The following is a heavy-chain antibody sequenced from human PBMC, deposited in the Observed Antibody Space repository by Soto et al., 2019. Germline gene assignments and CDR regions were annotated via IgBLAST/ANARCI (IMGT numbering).Heavy chain of an antibody. Sequence: QVQLVESGGGVVQPGRSLRLSCAASGFTFSSYGMHWVRQAPGKGLEWVAVIWYDGSNKYYADSVKGRFTISRDNSKNTLYLQMNSLRVEDTAVYYCARGGDIVATIWWFDPWGQGTLVTVSS. V-gene: IGHV3-33*01. J-gene: IGHJ5*02. CDR2: IWYDGSNK. CDR1: GFTFSSYG. CDR3: ARGGDIVATIWWFDP. D-gene: IGHD5-12*01.